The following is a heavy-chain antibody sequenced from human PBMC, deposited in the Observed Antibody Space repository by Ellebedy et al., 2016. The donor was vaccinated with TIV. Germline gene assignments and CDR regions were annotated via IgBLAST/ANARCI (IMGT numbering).Heavy chain of an antibody. J-gene: IGHJ4*02. CDR3: ARYPDY. CDR2: LYNVELT. Sequence: MPSETLSLTCSLSGSSITTYYWSWIRQPPGKGLEWIGYLYNVELTNYSPSLKSRTSISIDTSKKQFSLNLTSVTVADTAVYYCARYPDYWGQGILVTVSS. CDR1: GSSITTYY. V-gene: IGHV4-59*01.